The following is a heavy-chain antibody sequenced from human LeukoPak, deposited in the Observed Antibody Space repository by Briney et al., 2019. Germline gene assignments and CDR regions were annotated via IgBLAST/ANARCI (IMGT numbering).Heavy chain of an antibody. J-gene: IGHJ4*02. CDR2: INHSGST. V-gene: IGHV4-34*01. D-gene: IGHD6-13*01. CDR3: ARGIRGSSWQDFDY. Sequence: SETLSLTCAVYGGSFSGYYWSWIRQPPGEGLEWIGGINHSGSTNYNPSLKSRVTISVDTSRNQFSLKLSSVTAADTAVYYCARGIRGSSWQDFDYWGQGTLVTVSS. CDR1: GGSFSGYY.